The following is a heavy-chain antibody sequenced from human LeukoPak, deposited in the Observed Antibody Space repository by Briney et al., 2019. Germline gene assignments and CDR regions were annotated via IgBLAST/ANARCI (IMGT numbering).Heavy chain of an antibody. D-gene: IGHD4-23*01. Sequence: SETLSLTCTVSGGSISSYYWSWIRQPPGKGLEWIGYIYYSGSTNYNPSLKSRVTISVDTSKNQFSLKLSSVTAADTAVYYCAKALRWTLDYWGQGTLVTVSS. V-gene: IGHV4-59*01. CDR3: AKALRWTLDY. CDR2: IYYSGST. CDR1: GGSISSYY. J-gene: IGHJ4*02.